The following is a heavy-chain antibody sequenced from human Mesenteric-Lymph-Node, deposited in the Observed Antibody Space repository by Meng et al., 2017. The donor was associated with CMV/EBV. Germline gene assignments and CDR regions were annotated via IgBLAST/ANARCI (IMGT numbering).Heavy chain of an antibody. J-gene: IGHJ6*02. CDR2: INSDGSST. V-gene: IGHV3-74*01. CDR1: GFTFSSYW. CDR3: ARDLVAVPAAIYYYYYYGMDV. D-gene: IGHD2-2*01. Sequence: GESLKISCAASGFTFSSYWMHWVRQAPGKGLVWVSRINSDGSSTSYADSVKGRFTISRDNAKNTLYLQMNSLRAEDTAVYYCARDLVAVPAAIYYYYYYGMDVWGQGTTVTVSS.